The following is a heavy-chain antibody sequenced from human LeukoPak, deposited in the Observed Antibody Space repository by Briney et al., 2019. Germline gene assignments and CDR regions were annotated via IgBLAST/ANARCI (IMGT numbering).Heavy chain of an antibody. CDR1: GYTFSRYS. D-gene: IGHD3-22*01. Sequence: PGGSLRLSCLASGYTFSRYSINWVRQAPGGGLEWVSSISVRSNYIYYADSVRGRFRISRDDARDSLYLQMNSLRAEDTAVYYCVRLRRNSDTSGFYYYYDFWGHGTLVTVSS. CDR3: VRLRRNSDTSGFYYYYDF. V-gene: IGHV3-21*01. J-gene: IGHJ4*01. CDR2: ISVRSNYI.